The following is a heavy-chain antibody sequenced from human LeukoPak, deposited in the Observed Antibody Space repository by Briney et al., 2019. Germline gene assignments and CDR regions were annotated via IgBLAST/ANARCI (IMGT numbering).Heavy chain of an antibody. CDR3: VRGGDSMVRGVHDY. J-gene: IGHJ4*02. Sequence: GGSLRLSCAASGFIFGTYPMHWVRQAPGKGLEWVTVISYDGSNTYYSDSVKGRFTISRDNSKNTLYLQMNSLRDEDTAVYYCVRGGDSMVRGVHDYWGQGILVTVSS. D-gene: IGHD3-10*01. V-gene: IGHV3-30-3*01. CDR1: GFIFGTYP. CDR2: ISYDGSNT.